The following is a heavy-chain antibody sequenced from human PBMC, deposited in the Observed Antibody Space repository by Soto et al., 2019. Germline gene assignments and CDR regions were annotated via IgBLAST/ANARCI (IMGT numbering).Heavy chain of an antibody. CDR2: IYYSGDT. D-gene: IGHD2-15*01. CDR1: GGSISSDSFY. CDR3: ARNQPQRYCSGGTCRPAYGMDV. J-gene: IGHJ6*02. V-gene: IGHV4-39*01. Sequence: PSETLSLTCTVSGGSISSDSFYWAWIRQPPGKGLEWIGIIYYSGDTYYNPSLAGRLTMSVDTSNQFSLTLRSVTAADTPLYYCARNQPQRYCSGGTCRPAYGMDVWGQGTTVTVSS.